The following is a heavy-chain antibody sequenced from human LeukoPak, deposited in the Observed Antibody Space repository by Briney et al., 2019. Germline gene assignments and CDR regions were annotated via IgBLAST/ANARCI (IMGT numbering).Heavy chain of an antibody. Sequence: PGGSLRLSCAASGFTFSDYYMSWIRQAPGKGLEWVSYISSSSSYTNYADSVKGRFTSSRDNAKNSLYLQMNSLRSDDTAVYYCARGWGGSPPFDYWGQGTLVTVSS. D-gene: IGHD1-26*01. CDR3: ARGWGGSPPFDY. J-gene: IGHJ4*02. V-gene: IGHV3-11*05. CDR1: GFTFSDYY. CDR2: ISSSSSYT.